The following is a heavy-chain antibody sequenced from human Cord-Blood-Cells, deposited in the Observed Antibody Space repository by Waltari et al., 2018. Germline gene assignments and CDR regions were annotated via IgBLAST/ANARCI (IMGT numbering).Heavy chain of an antibody. CDR3: ARGGGRFLEWLLYHSYYYYYMDV. CDR1: GYTFTSSA. J-gene: IGHJ6*03. V-gene: IGHV7-4-1*02. D-gene: IGHD3-3*01. Sequence: QVQLVQSGSELKKPGASVKVSCKASGYTFTSSAMNWVRQAPGQGLEWMGWITTNTGNPTYAQGFTGRFVFSLDTSVSTAYLQISSLKAEDTAVYYCARGGGRFLEWLLYHSYYYYYMDVWGKGTTVTVSS. CDR2: ITTNTGNP.